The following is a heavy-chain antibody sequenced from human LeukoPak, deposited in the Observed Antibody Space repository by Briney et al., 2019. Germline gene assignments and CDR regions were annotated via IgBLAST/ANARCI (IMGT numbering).Heavy chain of an antibody. D-gene: IGHD1-1*01. J-gene: IGHJ4*02. CDR1: GFTFNTYA. Sequence: GGSLRLSCAASGFTFNTYAMSWVRQAPGKGLEWVSTIKSGGGRTYYADSVKGRFTISRDDSKNTLYLQMNSLRAEDTAVYYCAKTPNEGYYFDYWGQGTLVTVSS. CDR3: AKTPNEGYYFDY. CDR2: IKSGGGRT. V-gene: IGHV3-23*01.